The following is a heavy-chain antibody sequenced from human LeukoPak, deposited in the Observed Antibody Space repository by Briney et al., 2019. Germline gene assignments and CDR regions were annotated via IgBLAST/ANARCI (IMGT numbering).Heavy chain of an antibody. Sequence: GGSLRLSCAASGFTFSSYSMNWVRQAPGKGLEWVSYISSSSSTIYYADSVKGRFTISRDNAKNSLYLQMNSLRAEDTAVYYCAREKVTYHTFYYYYYMDVWGKGTTVTVSS. CDR2: ISSSSSTI. J-gene: IGHJ6*03. CDR1: GFTFSSYS. CDR3: AREKVTYHTFYYYYYMDV. D-gene: IGHD3-3*01. V-gene: IGHV3-48*04.